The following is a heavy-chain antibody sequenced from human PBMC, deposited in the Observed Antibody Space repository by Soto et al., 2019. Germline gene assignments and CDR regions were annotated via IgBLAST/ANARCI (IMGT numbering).Heavy chain of an antibody. CDR1: GYTLTSYT. V-gene: IGHV1-3*01. CDR2: INAGNGNT. CDR3: ARDGYTYGYYPLGS. D-gene: IGHD5-18*01. Sequence: ASVQVSFKASGYTLTSYTMHWVRQAPGQRLEWMGWINAGNGNTKYSQKFQGRVTITRDTSASTAYMELSSLRSEDTAVYYCARDGYTYGYYPLGSWGQGTLVTVSS. J-gene: IGHJ5*02.